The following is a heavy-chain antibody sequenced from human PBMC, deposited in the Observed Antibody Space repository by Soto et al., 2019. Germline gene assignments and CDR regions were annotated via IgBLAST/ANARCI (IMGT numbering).Heavy chain of an antibody. D-gene: IGHD3-16*01. CDR3: AKDLRDWGFFDY. CDR1: GFSFHTYA. Sequence: VQLLESGGGLVQPGGSLRLSCAASGFSFHTYAMGWVRQAPGKGLERVSSLSGSGGSTNYADSVKGRFTISRDNSKDTLYLQMNNLRAEDTAMYYCAKDLRDWGFFDYWGLGTLVTVSS. CDR2: LSGSGGST. V-gene: IGHV3-23*01. J-gene: IGHJ4*02.